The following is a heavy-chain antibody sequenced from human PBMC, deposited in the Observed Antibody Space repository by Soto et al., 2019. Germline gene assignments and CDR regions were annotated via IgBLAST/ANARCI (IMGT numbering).Heavy chain of an antibody. CDR1: GFTFSSYA. D-gene: IGHD3-3*01. V-gene: IGHV3-23*01. CDR3: WGIRFLEWYYYGMDV. CDR2: ISGSGGST. Sequence: PGGSLRLSCAASGFTFSSYAMSWVRQAPGKGLEWVSAISGSGGSTYYADSVKGRFTISRDNSKNTLYLQMNSLRAEDTAVYYCWGIRFLEWYYYGMDVWGQGTTVTVSS. J-gene: IGHJ6*02.